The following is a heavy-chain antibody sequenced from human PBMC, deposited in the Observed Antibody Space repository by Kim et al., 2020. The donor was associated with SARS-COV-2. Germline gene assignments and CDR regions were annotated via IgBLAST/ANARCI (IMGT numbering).Heavy chain of an antibody. CDR2: GST. CDR3: AKDQDTFDY. D-gene: IGHD2-15*01. Sequence: GSTYYADAVKGRFTSSRDNSNNTLYLQMNSLRAEDTAVYYCAKDQDTFDYWGQGTLVTVSS. J-gene: IGHJ4*02. V-gene: IGHV3-23*01.